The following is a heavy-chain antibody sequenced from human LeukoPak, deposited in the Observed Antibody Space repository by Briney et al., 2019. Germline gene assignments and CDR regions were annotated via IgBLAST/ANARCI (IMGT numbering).Heavy chain of an antibody. CDR1: GGSISSGDYY. V-gene: IGHV4-30-4*08. Sequence: KPSQTLSLTCTVSGGSISSGDYYWSWIRQPPGKGLEWIGYIYYSGSTYYNPSLKSRVTISVDTSKNQFSLRLSSVTAADTAVYYCARAGIEEGEPNWFDPWGQGTLVTVSS. CDR2: IYYSGST. CDR3: ARAGIEEGEPNWFDP. D-gene: IGHD1-14*01. J-gene: IGHJ5*02.